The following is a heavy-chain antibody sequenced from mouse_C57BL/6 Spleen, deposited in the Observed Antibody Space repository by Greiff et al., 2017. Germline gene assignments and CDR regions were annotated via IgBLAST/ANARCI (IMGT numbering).Heavy chain of an antibody. CDR3: YGSSYEDY. J-gene: IGHJ2*01. CDR2: IYPGDGDT. Sequence: QVQLQQSGPELVKPGASVKISCKASGYAFSSSWMNWVKQRPGKGLEWIGRIYPGDGDTNYNGKFKGKATLTADKSSSTAYMQLSSLTSEDSAVYFCYGSSYEDYWGQGTTLTVSS. V-gene: IGHV1-82*01. CDR1: GYAFSSSW. D-gene: IGHD1-1*01.